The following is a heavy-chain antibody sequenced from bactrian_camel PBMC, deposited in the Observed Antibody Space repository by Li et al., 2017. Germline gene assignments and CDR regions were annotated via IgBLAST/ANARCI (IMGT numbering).Heavy chain of an antibody. Sequence: HVQLVESGGGSVQAGGSLRLSCVASGRPISRTCMGWFRQSPGKEREGVAQIQTLYGSTDYADSVKGRFTISRDNAKNTLYLQMDSLETEDTAVYYCAAHSGYWYVVGLGYWGQGTQVTVS. CDR1: GRPISRTC. D-gene: IGHD6*01. J-gene: IGHJ4*01. V-gene: IGHV3S68*01. CDR3: AAHSGYWYVVGLGY. CDR2: IQTLYGST.